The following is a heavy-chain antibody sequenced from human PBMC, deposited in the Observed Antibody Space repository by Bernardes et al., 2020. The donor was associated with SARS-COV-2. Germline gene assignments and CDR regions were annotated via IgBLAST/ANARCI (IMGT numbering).Heavy chain of an antibody. Sequence: ASVKVSCRASGYTFNNYGISWVRQAPGQGPEWMGWISGYNGYTNHAQKFQARVTLTRDISTSTAYMELRNLRFEDTAVYYCARFRDGYNYEDFWGQGTLVTVSS. CDR2: ISGYNGYT. CDR3: ARFRDGYNYEDF. J-gene: IGHJ4*02. CDR1: GYTFNNYG. D-gene: IGHD5-18*01. V-gene: IGHV1-18*04.